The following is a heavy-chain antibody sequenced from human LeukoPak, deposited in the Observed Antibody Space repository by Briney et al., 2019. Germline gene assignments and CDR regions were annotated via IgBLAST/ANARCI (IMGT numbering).Heavy chain of an antibody. Sequence: GASVKVSCKASGYTFTSYYIHWVRQAPGQGLEWMGIISPFNGDTTYAQRFQGRLTLTSDTSTSTVDVELTSLRSDDTAVYYCARDGRYRSGWSFDYWGQGTQVTVSS. CDR2: ISPFNGDT. CDR3: ARDGRYRSGWSFDY. V-gene: IGHV1-46*01. D-gene: IGHD6-19*01. CDR1: GYTFTSYY. J-gene: IGHJ4*02.